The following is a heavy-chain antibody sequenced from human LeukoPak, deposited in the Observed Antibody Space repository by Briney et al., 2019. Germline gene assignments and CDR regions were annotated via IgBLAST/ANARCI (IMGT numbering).Heavy chain of an antibody. CDR1: GYTFTGYY. Sequence: ASVKVSCKASGYTFTGYYMHWVRQAPGQGLEWMGWINPNSGGTNYAQKFQGRVTMTRDTSISTAYMELRSLRSDDTAVYYCARDLRLRLGEFQYYFDYWGQGTLVTVSS. V-gene: IGHV1-2*02. D-gene: IGHD3-16*01. J-gene: IGHJ4*02. CDR3: ARDLRLRLGEFQYYFDY. CDR2: INPNSGGT.